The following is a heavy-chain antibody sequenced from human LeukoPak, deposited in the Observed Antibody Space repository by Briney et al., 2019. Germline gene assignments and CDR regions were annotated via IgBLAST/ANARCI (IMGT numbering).Heavy chain of an antibody. CDR2: ISDSGGTT. CDR3: AKLISTSCYMPIDV. CDR1: GFTFNNYA. J-gene: IGHJ6*02. V-gene: IGHV3-23*01. D-gene: IGHD2-2*01. Sequence: PGASLRLSCAASGFTFNNYAMTWVRRAPGKGXXXXXXISDSGGTTYYTNSVKGRFTISRDNSKNTLYLQVNSLRAEDTAVYYCAKLISTSCYMPIDVWGQGTTVTVSS.